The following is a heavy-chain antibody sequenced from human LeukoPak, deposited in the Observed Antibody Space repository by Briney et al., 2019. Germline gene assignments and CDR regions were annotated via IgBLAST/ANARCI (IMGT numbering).Heavy chain of an antibody. D-gene: IGHD1-14*01. CDR1: GYTFTDYY. CDR2: LNPSSGDT. Sequence: VSVKVSCKASGYTFTDYYMHWVRQAPGQGLEWMGWLNPSSGDTNYAQKFQGRVTMTRDTSISTAYMELSRLRSDDTAVYYCASRLTRILDRNAFDIWGQGTVVTVSS. J-gene: IGHJ3*02. V-gene: IGHV1-2*02. CDR3: ASRLTRILDRNAFDI.